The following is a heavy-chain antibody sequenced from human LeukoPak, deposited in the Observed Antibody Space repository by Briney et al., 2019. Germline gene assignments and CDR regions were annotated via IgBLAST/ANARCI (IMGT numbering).Heavy chain of an antibody. J-gene: IGHJ6*02. CDR1: GYSFTSYD. D-gene: IGHD3-10*01. V-gene: IGHV1-8*01. Sequence: ASVKVSCKASGYSFTSYDIIWVRQATGQGLEWMGWMNPNNGNTGYAQKFQGRVTMTRNTSISTAYMELRSLRSDDTAVYYCARGSSAGSGSYYNPRYYYYGMDVWGQGTTVTVSS. CDR3: ARGSSAGSGSYYNPRYYYYGMDV. CDR2: MNPNNGNT.